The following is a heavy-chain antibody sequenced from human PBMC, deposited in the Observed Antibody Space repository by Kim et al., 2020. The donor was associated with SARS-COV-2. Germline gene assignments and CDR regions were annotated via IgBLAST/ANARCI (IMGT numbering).Heavy chain of an antibody. CDR3: AKDYYYDSSGYNDY. D-gene: IGHD3-22*01. CDR2: ISYVGNNE. J-gene: IGHJ4*02. V-gene: IGHV3-30*18. CDR1: GFTFSGYG. Sequence: SLRLSCAASGFTFSGYGMHWVRQAPGKGLEWMAVISYVGNNEYYADSVKGRFTISRDNSNNTLYLQMNSLRVEDTAVYYCAKDYYYDSSGYNDYWGQG.